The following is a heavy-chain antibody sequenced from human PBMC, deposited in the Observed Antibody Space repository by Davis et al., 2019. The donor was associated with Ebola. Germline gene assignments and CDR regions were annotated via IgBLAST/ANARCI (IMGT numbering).Heavy chain of an antibody. CDR2: FGTSGDT. J-gene: IGHJ2*01. D-gene: IGHD4-17*01. Sequence: GESLKISCAASGFIFRSYVMSWVRQAPGKGLEWVSTFGTSGDTYYADSVKGRFTISRDNSKNTLYLQMNSLRAEDTALYFCAKDKTTVTQYWYLDLWGRGTLVTVSS. CDR3: AKDKTTVTQYWYLDL. CDR1: GFIFRSYV. V-gene: IGHV3-23*01.